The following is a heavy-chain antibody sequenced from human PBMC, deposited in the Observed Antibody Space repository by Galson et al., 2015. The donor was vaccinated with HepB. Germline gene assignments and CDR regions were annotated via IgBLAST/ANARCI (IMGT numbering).Heavy chain of an antibody. V-gene: IGHV1-18*04. CDR2: ISAYNGNT. Sequence: QSGAEVKKPGESLRISCKGSGYSFTSYWISWVRQAPGQGLEWMGWISAYNGNTNYAQKLQGRVTMTTDTSTSTAYMELRSLRSDDTAVYYCARGIAADFQHWGQGTLVTVSS. J-gene: IGHJ1*01. CDR3: ARGIAADFQH. D-gene: IGHD6-13*01. CDR1: GYSFTSYW.